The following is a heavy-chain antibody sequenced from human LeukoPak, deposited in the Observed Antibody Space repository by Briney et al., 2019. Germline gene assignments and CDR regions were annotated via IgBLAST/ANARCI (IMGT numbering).Heavy chain of an antibody. J-gene: IGHJ4*02. CDR1: GFTFSNFA. Sequence: GGSLRLSCAASGFTFSNFAMSWIRQAPGKGLEWVSALNGDNTYYADSVKDRFTVSRDNSKNTLYLQMNSLTAEDTALYYCARGWEYDSDSYFHYWGQGTLVTVSS. V-gene: IGHV3-23*01. CDR2: LNGDNT. D-gene: IGHD3-22*01. CDR3: ARGWEYDSDSYFHY.